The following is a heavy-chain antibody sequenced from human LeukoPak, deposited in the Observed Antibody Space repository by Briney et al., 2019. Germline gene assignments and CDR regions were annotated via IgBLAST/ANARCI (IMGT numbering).Heavy chain of an antibody. V-gene: IGHV3-30*19. Sequence: GRSLRLSCAASGFTFSSYGMHWVRQAPGKGLEWVAVIWYDGSNKYYADSVKGRFTISRDNSKNTLYLQMNSLRAEDTAVYYCARDGRYCSSTSCIRGRLDYWGQGTLVTVSS. CDR2: IWYDGSNK. CDR3: ARDGRYCSSTSCIRGRLDY. CDR1: GFTFSSYG. D-gene: IGHD2-2*01. J-gene: IGHJ4*02.